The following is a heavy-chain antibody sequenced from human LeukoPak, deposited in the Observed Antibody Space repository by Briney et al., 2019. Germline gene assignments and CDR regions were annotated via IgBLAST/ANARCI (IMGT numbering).Heavy chain of an antibody. CDR1: GGSISSYY. J-gene: IGHJ4*02. D-gene: IGHD2-21*02. Sequence: QPSETLSLTCTVSGGSISSYYCSCIRQPPGKGLEWIGYIYYSGSTNYNPSLKSRVTISVDTSKNQFSLKLSSVTADKSAMYNSASAVAYCGGYCYSGDYFDYWGQGTLVTVSS. CDR3: ASAVAYCGGYCYSGDYFDY. V-gene: IGHV4-59*01. CDR2: IYYSGST.